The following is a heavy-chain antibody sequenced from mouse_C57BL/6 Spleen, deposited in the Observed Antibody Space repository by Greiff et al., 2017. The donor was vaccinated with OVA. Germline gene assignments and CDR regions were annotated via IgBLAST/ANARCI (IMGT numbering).Heavy chain of an antibody. V-gene: IGHV1-80*01. CDR2: IYPGDGDT. D-gene: IGHD2-2*01. CDR1: GYAFSSYW. Sequence: QVQLKQSGAELVKPGASVKISCKASGYAFSSYWMNWVKQRPGKGLEWIGQIYPGDGDTNYNGKFKGKATLTADKSSSTAYMQLSSLTSEDSAVYFCARWGYGYDEAYWGKGTLVTVSA. J-gene: IGHJ3*01. CDR3: ARWGYGYDEAY.